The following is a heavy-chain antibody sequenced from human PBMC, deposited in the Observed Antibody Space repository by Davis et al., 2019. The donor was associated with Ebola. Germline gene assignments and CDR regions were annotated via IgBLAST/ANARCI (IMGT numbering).Heavy chain of an antibody. J-gene: IGHJ4*02. CDR2: ISAYNGHT. CDR1: GYTFTSYG. Sequence: AASVKVSCKASGYTFTSYGISWVRQAPGLGLEWMAWISAYNGHTNYAQKFQGRLTLTTDTSTSTVYMELRSLTSDDTAEYYCARGRNGGWDFDYWGQGTRVTVSS. CDR3: ARGRNGGWDFDY. D-gene: IGHD6-19*01. V-gene: IGHV1-18*01.